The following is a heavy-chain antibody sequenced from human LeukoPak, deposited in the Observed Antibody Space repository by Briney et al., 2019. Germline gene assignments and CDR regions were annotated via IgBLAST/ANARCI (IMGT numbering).Heavy chain of an antibody. Sequence: SVKVSCKASGGTFSSYAISWVRQAPGQGPEWMGGIIPLFRTANYAQKFQDRVMITADKSTNTAFMELSSLRSEDTAMYYCATNYEILSGYPKNYYFHIWGQGTMVTVSS. CDR3: ATNYEILSGYPKNYYFHI. CDR2: IIPLFRTA. J-gene: IGHJ3*02. V-gene: IGHV1-69*06. CDR1: GGTFSSYA. D-gene: IGHD3-9*01.